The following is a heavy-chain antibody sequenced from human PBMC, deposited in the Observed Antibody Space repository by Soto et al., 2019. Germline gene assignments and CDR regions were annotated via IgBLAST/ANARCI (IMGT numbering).Heavy chain of an antibody. CDR1: GYTFINYH. CDR2: INTYNGMT. Sequence: QVQLVQSGGEVKKPGASVTVSCKASGYTFINYHITWVRQAPGQGLEWMAWINTYNGMTDYAQKLQGRVTVTRDTSTSTAYMELRSLRSDDTAVYYCARGRYGDYWSQGALVTVSS. J-gene: IGHJ4*02. V-gene: IGHV1-18*01. D-gene: IGHD1-1*01. CDR3: ARGRYGDY.